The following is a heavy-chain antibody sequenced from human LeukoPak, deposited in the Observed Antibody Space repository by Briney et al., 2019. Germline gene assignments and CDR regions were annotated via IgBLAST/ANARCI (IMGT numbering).Heavy chain of an antibody. V-gene: IGHV3-30*04. J-gene: IGHJ4*02. CDR1: GFTFSSYA. D-gene: IGHD1-1*01. CDR2: ISYDGSNK. CDR3: AKAHIRYDDIDYFDY. Sequence: GGSLRLSCAASGFTFSSYAMHWVRQAPGKGLEWVAVISYDGSNKYYADSVKGRFTISRDNSKNTPYLQMNSLRAEDTALYYCAKAHIRYDDIDYFDYWGQGTLVTVSS.